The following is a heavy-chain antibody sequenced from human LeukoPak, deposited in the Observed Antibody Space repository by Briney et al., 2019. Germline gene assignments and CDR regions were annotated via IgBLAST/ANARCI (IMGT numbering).Heavy chain of an antibody. D-gene: IGHD2-2*01. J-gene: IGHJ4*02. CDR1: GFTFSSYA. CDR2: ISGSGGST. CDR3: AKSPCSSTSCYENY. Sequence: GGSLRLSCAASGFTFSSYAMSWVRQAPGKGLEWVSGISGSGGSTYYADSVKRRFTISRDNNKNTLYLQMNSRRAEDTAVYYCAKSPCSSTSCYENYWGQGTLVTVSS. V-gene: IGHV3-23*01.